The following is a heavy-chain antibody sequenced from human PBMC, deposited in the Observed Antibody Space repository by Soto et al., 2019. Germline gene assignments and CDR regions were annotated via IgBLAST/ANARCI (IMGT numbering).Heavy chain of an antibody. Sequence: GGSLRLSCEASGVIVSENYMNWLRQAPGKGLEWVSVIYSNGEPFYADSVKGRFTISRDTSKNTLYLQMNDLRAEDTAFYFCAKQRGSGTPYYYRMDDWGQGATVTVSS. CDR3: AKQRGSGTPYYYRMDD. V-gene: IGHV3-66*04. J-gene: IGHJ6*02. D-gene: IGHD3-10*01. CDR1: GVIVSENY. CDR2: IYSNGEP.